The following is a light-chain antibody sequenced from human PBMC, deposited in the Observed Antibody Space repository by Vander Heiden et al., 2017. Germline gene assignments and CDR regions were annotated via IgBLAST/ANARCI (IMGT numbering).Light chain of an antibody. V-gene: IGLV1-44*01. CDR2: TNN. CDR1: SSNIGSNT. CDR3: AAWDDSLNVHYV. J-gene: IGLJ1*01. Sequence: QSVLTQPPSASGNPGQRVTISCSGSSSNIGSNTVNWYQQLPGTAPKLLIYTNNQRPSGVPDRSSGSKAGTSASLAISGLQSEDEADYYCAAWDDSLNVHYVFGTGTKVTVL.